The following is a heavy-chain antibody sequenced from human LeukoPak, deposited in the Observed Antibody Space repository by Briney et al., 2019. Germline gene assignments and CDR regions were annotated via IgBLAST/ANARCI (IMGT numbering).Heavy chain of an antibody. CDR1: GGSFSGYY. V-gene: IGHV4-34*01. D-gene: IGHD5-18*01. J-gene: IGHJ5*02. CDR2: INHSGST. Sequence: SETLSLTCAVYGGSFSGYYWSWIRQPPGKGLEWIGEINHSGSTNYNASLKSRVTVSVDSSKNQFSLRLSPVTAADTAVYYCAPRSDIEHSYGYGKWLDPWGQGTRVTVSS. CDR3: APRSDIEHSYGYGKWLDP.